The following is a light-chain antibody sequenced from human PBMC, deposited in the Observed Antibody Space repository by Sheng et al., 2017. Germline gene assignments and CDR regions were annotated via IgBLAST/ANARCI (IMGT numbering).Light chain of an antibody. Sequence: LMTQSPSSLSASVGDRVTITCRASQGIGNYLSWYQQKPGKVPKVLIYAASTLQSGVPSRFSGSGSGTDFTLTISSLQPEDVATYYCQKYNSAPRTFGQGTKVEIK. CDR2: AAS. V-gene: IGKV1-27*01. CDR1: QGIGNY. J-gene: IGKJ1*01. CDR3: QKYNSAPRT.